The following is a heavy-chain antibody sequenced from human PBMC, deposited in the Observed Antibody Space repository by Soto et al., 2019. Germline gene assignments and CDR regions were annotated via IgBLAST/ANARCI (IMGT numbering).Heavy chain of an antibody. CDR2: ISWNSGSI. Sequence: VQLVESGGCLVQPGRSLRLSCAASGLTFDDYAMPWVRQAPGKGLEWVSGISWNSGSIGYADYVKGRFTISRDNARNSLDLQVNRLRAEDTAVYYCAKGLHLGELSSIDYWGQGTLVTVSS. CDR1: GLTFDDYA. V-gene: IGHV3-9*01. J-gene: IGHJ4*02. D-gene: IGHD3-16*02. CDR3: AKGLHLGELSSIDY.